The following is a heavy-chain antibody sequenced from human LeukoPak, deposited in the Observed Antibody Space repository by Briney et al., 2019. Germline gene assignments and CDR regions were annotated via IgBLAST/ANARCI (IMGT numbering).Heavy chain of an antibody. CDR1: GFTFDDYA. V-gene: IGHV3-9*01. D-gene: IGHD6-19*01. CDR3: ARDRSKWSSGWFHRDAFDI. J-gene: IGHJ3*02. CDR2: ITWNSGSI. Sequence: PGRSLRLSCAASGFTFDDYAMHWVRQAPGKGLEWVSGITWNSGSIGYADSVKGRFTISRDNAKNSLYLQMNSLRAEDTAVYYCARDRSKWSSGWFHRDAFDIWGQGTMVTVSS.